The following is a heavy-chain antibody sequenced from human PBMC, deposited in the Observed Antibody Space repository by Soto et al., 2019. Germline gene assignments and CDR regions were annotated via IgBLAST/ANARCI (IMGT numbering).Heavy chain of an antibody. J-gene: IGHJ4*02. V-gene: IGHV3-30*18. CDR1: GFTFSSYG. D-gene: IGHD3-22*01. CDR2: ISYDGSNK. CDR3: AKEARSSGYPY. Sequence: PGGSLRLSCAASGFTFSSYGMHWVRQAPGKGLEWVAVISYDGSNKYYADSVKGRFTISRDNSKNTLYLQMNSLRAEDTAVYYCAKEARSSGYPYWGQGTRVTVSS.